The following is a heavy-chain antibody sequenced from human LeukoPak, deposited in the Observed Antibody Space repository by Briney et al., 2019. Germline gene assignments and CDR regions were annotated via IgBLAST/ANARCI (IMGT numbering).Heavy chain of an antibody. CDR1: GYTFTSYG. CDR2: INVYNGNT. Sequence: ASVKVSCKASGYTFTSYGINWVRQSPGQGLEWMGWINVYNGNTGSAQKLQGRVTMTTDTSTSTAYMELRSLRSDDTAVYYCASAAIDRWELLPHAFDIWGQGTMVTVPS. CDR3: ASAAIDRWELLPHAFDI. V-gene: IGHV1-18*01. J-gene: IGHJ3*02. D-gene: IGHD1-26*01.